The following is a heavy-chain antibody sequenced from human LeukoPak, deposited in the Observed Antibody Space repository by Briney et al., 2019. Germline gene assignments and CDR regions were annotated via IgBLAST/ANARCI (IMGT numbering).Heavy chain of an antibody. D-gene: IGHD2-15*01. CDR1: GYTFTSFD. V-gene: IGHV1-8*01. J-gene: IGHJ5*02. CDR3: ARNEYATGWFDH. Sequence: ASVKVSCKASGYTFTSFDINRVRQATGQGLEWLGWMTPNSGQTGYAQKFQGRVTLTRDTSTSTAYMELSSLTSEDTAVYYCARNEYATGWFDHWGQGTVVTVSS. CDR2: MTPNSGQT.